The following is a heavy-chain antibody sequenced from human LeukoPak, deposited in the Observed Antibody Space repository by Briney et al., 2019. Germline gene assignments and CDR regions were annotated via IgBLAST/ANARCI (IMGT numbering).Heavy chain of an antibody. CDR2: IYSGGST. Sequence: GGSLRLSCAASGFTVSSNYMSWVRQAPGKGLEWVSVIYSGGSTYYADSVKGRFTISRDNSKNTLYLQMNSLRAEDTAVYYCARDAKWANYYYYYGMDVWGQGTTVTVSS. CDR3: ARDAKWANYYYYYGMDV. V-gene: IGHV3-66*02. CDR1: GFTVSSNY. J-gene: IGHJ6*02. D-gene: IGHD2-8*01.